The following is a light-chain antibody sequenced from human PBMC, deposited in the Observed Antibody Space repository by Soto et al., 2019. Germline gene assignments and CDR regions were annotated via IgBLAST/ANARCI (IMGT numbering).Light chain of an antibody. J-gene: IGLJ2*01. CDR2: EVS. Sequence: QSVLTQPASVSGSPGQSITISCTGTSSDVGGYNYVSWYQQHPGKAPKLMIYEVSNRPSEVSNRFSGSKSGNTASLTISGLQAEDEADYYCSSYTTSTSFILFGGGTKVTVL. CDR1: SSDVGGYNY. V-gene: IGLV2-14*01. CDR3: SSYTTSTSFIL.